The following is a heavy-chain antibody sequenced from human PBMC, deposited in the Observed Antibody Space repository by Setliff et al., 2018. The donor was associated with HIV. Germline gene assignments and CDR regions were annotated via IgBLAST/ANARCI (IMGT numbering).Heavy chain of an antibody. CDR3: VMLRYVD. D-gene: IGHD3-9*01. CDR2: IKGDGSET. V-gene: IGHV3-7*01. Sequence: GGSLRLSCESSGFTFNNYWMSWVRQAPGKRPEWVANIKGDGSETYYVDSVKGRFTISRDNAKNSLYLQMNSLRVEDTAIYYCVMLRYVDWGQGTTVTVSS. CDR1: GFTFNNYW. J-gene: IGHJ6*02.